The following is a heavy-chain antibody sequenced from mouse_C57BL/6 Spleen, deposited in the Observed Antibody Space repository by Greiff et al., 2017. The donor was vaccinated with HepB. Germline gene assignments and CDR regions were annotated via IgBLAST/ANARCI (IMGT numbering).Heavy chain of an antibody. J-gene: IGHJ4*01. D-gene: IGHD2-5*01. V-gene: IGHV1-66*01. Sequence: VKLQESGPELVKPGASVKISCKASGYSFTSYYIHWVKQRPGQGLEWIGWIYPGSDNTKYNEKFKGKATLTADTSSSTAYMQLSSLTSEDSAVYYCVFYYSNLDYAMDYWGQGTSVTVSS. CDR1: GYSFTSYY. CDR2: IYPGSDNT. CDR3: VFYYSNLDYAMDY.